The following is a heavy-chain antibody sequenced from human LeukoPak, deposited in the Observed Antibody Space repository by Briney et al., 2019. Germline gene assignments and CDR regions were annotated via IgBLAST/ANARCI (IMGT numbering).Heavy chain of an antibody. Sequence: PSETLSLTCSVSGGSITSHYWSWIRQPPGKGLEWIGYTYYSGSTYYNPSLKSRATISVDTSKNQFSLKLTSVTAADTAVYYCARPYYYDSRIDPWGQGTLVTVSS. CDR3: ARPYYYDSRIDP. CDR1: GGSITSHY. D-gene: IGHD3-22*01. J-gene: IGHJ5*02. V-gene: IGHV4-59*08. CDR2: TYYSGST.